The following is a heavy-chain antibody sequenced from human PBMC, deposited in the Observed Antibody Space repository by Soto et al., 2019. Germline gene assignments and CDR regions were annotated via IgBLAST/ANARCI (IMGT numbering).Heavy chain of an antibody. D-gene: IGHD2-2*03. Sequence: PGGSLSLSCAASGFTFSSYGMHWVRQAPGKGLEWVAVIWYDGSNKYYADSVKGRFTISRDNSKNTLYLQMNSLRAEDTAVYYCARWMSARYYYYGMDVWGQGTTVTVSS. CDR2: IWYDGSNK. CDR1: GFTFSSYG. J-gene: IGHJ6*02. CDR3: ARWMSARYYYYGMDV. V-gene: IGHV3-33*01.